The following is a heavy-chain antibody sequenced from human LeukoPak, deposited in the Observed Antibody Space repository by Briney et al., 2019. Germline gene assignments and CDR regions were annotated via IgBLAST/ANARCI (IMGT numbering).Heavy chain of an antibody. CDR1: GFTVSSKY. V-gene: IGHV3-53*01. J-gene: IGHJ4*02. D-gene: IGHD5-24*01. CDR3: VRDDGYSPYDY. Sequence: GGSLRLSCAASGFTVSSKYMSWVCQAPGKGLEWVSVIFIDDNTSYADSVRGRFTISRDNLKNTLYLQMNSLRVEDTAVYYCVRDDGYSPYDYWGQGTLVTVSS. CDR2: IFIDDNT.